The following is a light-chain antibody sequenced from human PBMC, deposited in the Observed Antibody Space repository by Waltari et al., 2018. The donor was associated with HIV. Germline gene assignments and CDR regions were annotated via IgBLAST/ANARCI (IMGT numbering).Light chain of an antibody. J-gene: IGLJ1*01. CDR2: DVN. CDR3: CSYAGTYTYV. Sequence: QSALTQPRSVSGSPGQSVTISCTGTSSDVGGYNYVSWYRQHPGKAPRLMIYDVNKRPAGVPGRFSGSKPGNTASLTISGLQAEDEADFYCCSYAGTYTYVFGTGTKVTVL. V-gene: IGLV2-11*01. CDR1: SSDVGGYNY.